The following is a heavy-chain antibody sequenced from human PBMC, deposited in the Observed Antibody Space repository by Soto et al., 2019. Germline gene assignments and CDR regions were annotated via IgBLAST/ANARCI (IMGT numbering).Heavy chain of an antibody. CDR1: ASTFRSYS. V-gene: IGHV3-21*01. D-gene: IGHD2-2*02. J-gene: IGHJ3*02. Sequence: EVQLVESGGGLVKPGESLRLSCVASASTFRSYSMNWVRQAPGRGLEWVSIISSGSSVIFYADSMKGRFTISRDNAKNSLYLQMNSLRAEDTAVYYCARGGRGYTKDDTFDIWGQGTMVTVSS. CDR2: ISSGSSVI. CDR3: ARGGRGYTKDDTFDI.